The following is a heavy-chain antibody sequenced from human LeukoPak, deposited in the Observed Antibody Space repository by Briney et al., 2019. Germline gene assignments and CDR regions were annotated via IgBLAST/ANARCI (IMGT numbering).Heavy chain of an antibody. J-gene: IGHJ4*02. CDR3: ARDEYGDYSPYLLLY. D-gene: IGHD4-17*01. CDR2: IYPSGST. CDR1: GVSISSGSFY. Sequence: SQTLSLTCSVSGVSISSGSFYWSWIRQPAGRGLEWIGRIYPSGSTNYNPSLKSRVTISVDTSKNQFSLKLSSVTAADTAVYYCARDEYGDYSPYLLLYWGQGTLVTVSS. V-gene: IGHV4-61*02.